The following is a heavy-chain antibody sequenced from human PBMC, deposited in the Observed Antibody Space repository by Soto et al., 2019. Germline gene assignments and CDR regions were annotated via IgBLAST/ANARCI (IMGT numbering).Heavy chain of an antibody. V-gene: IGHV4-61*01. Sequence: PSETLSLTCTVSGGSVSSGSYYWSWIRQPPGKGLEWIGYIYYSGSTNYNPSLKSRVTISVDTSKNQFSLKLSSVPAADTAVYYCAGVNTTVTTGGLGYWGQGTMGAVSS. CDR2: IYYSGST. CDR3: AGVNTTVTTGGLGY. CDR1: GGSVSSGSYY. D-gene: IGHD4-17*01. J-gene: IGHJ4*02.